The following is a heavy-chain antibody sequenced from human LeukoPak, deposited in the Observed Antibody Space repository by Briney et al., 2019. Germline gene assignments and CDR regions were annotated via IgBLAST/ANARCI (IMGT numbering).Heavy chain of an antibody. V-gene: IGHV3-74*01. CDR3: ARAEYCGGDCYWSFDY. Sequence: GESLQISCVSSGFPFSSCWMHWVRQAPGKGLVWVARINSDGSRTRYADSVKGRFTVSRDNAKSALYLQMSSLRAEDTAVYYCARAEYCGGDCYWSFDYWGQGTLVTVSS. CDR1: GFPFSSCW. J-gene: IGHJ4*02. D-gene: IGHD2-21*02. CDR2: INSDGSRT.